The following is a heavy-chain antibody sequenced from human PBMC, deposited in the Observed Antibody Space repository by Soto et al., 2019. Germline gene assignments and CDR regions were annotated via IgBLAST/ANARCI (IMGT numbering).Heavy chain of an antibody. CDR2: MGGANGDT. J-gene: IGHJ3*02. Sequence: EVQMLESGGGLVQPGGSLRLSCAASGFIFSNYAMSWVRQAPGKGLEWVAGMGGANGDTYYADSVRGRFAISRDNSKSTLSLQMNSLRAEDTAVYYCAKDRVNHNSVWDPFDIWGQGTMVTVSS. V-gene: IGHV3-23*01. CDR3: AKDRVNHNSVWDPFDI. CDR1: GFIFSNYA. D-gene: IGHD2-21*01.